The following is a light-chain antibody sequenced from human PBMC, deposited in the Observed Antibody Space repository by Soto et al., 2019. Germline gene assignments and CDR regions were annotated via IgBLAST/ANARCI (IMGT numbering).Light chain of an antibody. Sequence: EIVLTQSPATLSLSPGERSTLSCRASQSVNIYLAWYQHKPGQAPRLLIYDTFNRATGIPARFSGSGSGTDFTLTISSLEPEDFAVYYCQQRANWPPLTFGGGTKVAIK. CDR1: QSVNIY. V-gene: IGKV3-11*01. J-gene: IGKJ4*01. CDR3: QQRANWPPLT. CDR2: DTF.